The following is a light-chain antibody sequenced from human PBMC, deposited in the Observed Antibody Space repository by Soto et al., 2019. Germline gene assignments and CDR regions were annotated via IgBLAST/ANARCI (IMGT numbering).Light chain of an antibody. CDR3: QQRSNWPL. Sequence: EIVLTQSPGTLSLSPGERATLSCRASQSVSSSYLAWYQQKPGQAPRLLIYGASSRATGIPDRFSGSGSGTDFTLTISRLEPEDFAVYYCQQRSNWPLFGPGTKVDIK. J-gene: IGKJ3*01. CDR2: GAS. V-gene: IGKV3D-20*02. CDR1: QSVSSSY.